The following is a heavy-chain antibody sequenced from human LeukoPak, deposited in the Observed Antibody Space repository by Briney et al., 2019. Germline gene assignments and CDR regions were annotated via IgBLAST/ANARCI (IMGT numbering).Heavy chain of an antibody. Sequence: GSSVKVSCKASGGTFSSYAISWVRQAPGQGLEWMGRIIPILGIANYAQKFQGRVTMTRDTSTSTVYMELSSLRSEDTAVYYCARYNGDLTGGFDYWGQGTLVTVSS. J-gene: IGHJ4*02. CDR3: ARYNGDLTGGFDY. CDR2: IIPILGIA. D-gene: IGHD4-17*01. CDR1: GGTFSSYA. V-gene: IGHV1-69*04.